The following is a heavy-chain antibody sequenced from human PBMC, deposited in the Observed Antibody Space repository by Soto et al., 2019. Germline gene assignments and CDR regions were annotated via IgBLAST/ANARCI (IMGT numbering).Heavy chain of an antibody. CDR3: AHRLSGYNWNGGYFDS. D-gene: IGHD1-1*01. CDR2: IYWDDDK. CDR1: GFSLTSRPMG. V-gene: IGHV2-5*02. Sequence: QITLKESGPTRVKPTQTLTLTCTFSGFSLTSRPMGVGWIRQPPGKALEWLVFIYWDDDKRYNPSLNNRLTITTDTSGNQVVLTMTNMDPVDTATYYCAHRLSGYNWNGGYFDSWGQGALVTVSS. J-gene: IGHJ4*02.